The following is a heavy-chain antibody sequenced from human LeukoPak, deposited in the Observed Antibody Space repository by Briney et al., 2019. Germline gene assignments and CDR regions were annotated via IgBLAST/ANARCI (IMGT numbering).Heavy chain of an antibody. D-gene: IGHD6-13*01. CDR1: GYTFTSYS. Sequence: ASVKVSCKASGYTFTSYSMHWVRQAPGQGLEWMGIINPSGGSTSYAQKFQGRVTMTRDTSTSTAYMELSSLRSEDTAVYYCARGRSELVRYYYYYMDVWGKGTTVTISS. CDR2: INPSGGST. J-gene: IGHJ6*03. V-gene: IGHV1-46*01. CDR3: ARGRSELVRYYYYYMDV.